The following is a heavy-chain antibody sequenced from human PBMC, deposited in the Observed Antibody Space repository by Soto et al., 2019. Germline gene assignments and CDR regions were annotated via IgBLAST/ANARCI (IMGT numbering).Heavy chain of an antibody. CDR3: ARDLDIVATIAGLGFDY. CDR2: IKQDGSEK. D-gene: IGHD5-12*01. V-gene: IGHV3-7*01. Sequence: EVQLVESGGGLVQPGGSLRLSCAASGFTFSSYWMSWVRQAPGKGLEWVANIKQDGSEKYYVDSVKGRFTISRDNAKNSLYLQMNSRRAEGTAVYYCARDLDIVATIAGLGFDYWGQGTLVTVSS. CDR1: GFTFSSYW. J-gene: IGHJ4*02.